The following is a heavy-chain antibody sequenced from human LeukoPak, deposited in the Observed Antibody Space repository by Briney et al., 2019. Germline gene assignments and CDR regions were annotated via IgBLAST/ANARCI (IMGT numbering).Heavy chain of an antibody. D-gene: IGHD4-11*01. CDR3: ARYYSNYDTPSFDY. CDR1: GFSLSTTGVG. J-gene: IGHJ4*02. V-gene: IGHV2-5*02. CDR2: IYWDDDK. Sequence: SGPTLVNPTQTLTLTCTFSGFSLSTTGVGVSWIRQTPGKALEWLALIYWDDDKRYSPSLKSRLTITKDTSKNQVVLTMTNMDPVDTATYYCARYYSNYDTPSFDYWGQGTLVTVSS.